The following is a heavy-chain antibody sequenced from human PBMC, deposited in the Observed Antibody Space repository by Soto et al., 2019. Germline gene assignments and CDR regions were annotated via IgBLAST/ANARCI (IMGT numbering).Heavy chain of an antibody. J-gene: IGHJ4*02. CDR1: GFTFSSYW. D-gene: IGHD3-16*01. Sequence: PGGSLRLSCVASGFTFSSYWMSWVRQAPGKVLEWVANINQDGSEKYYVDSVKGRFTISRDNAKNSMFLQMNSLRAEDTAVYYCASHFGTYFEYWAQGMLVNVSS. V-gene: IGHV3-7*03. CDR3: ASHFGTYFEY. CDR2: INQDGSEK.